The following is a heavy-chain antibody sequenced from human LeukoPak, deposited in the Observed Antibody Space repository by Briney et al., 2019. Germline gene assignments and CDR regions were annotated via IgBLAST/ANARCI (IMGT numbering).Heavy chain of an antibody. CDR2: INPNSGGT. V-gene: IGHV1-2*02. Sequence: ASVKVSCKASGYTFTGYYMHWVRQAPGQRLEWMGWINPNSGGTNYAQKFQGRVTMTRDTAISTAYMELSRLRSDDTAVYYCARGNIVVVTAHFYYYMDVWGKGTTVTVSS. CDR1: GYTFTGYY. CDR3: ARGNIVVVTAHFYYYMDV. J-gene: IGHJ6*03. D-gene: IGHD2-21*02.